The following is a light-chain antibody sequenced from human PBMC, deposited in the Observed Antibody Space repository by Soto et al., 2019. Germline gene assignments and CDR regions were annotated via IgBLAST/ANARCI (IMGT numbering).Light chain of an antibody. J-gene: IGLJ2*01. Sequence: SYELTQPPSVSVAPGQTARISCGGTTSGSNSVNCDQQKPGQAPVLVVYDDSDRPSGIPERFSGSNSGNTATLTISRVEAGDEADYYCQVWDSSSDHVVFGGGTKLTVL. CDR3: QVWDSSSDHVV. CDR2: DDS. CDR1: TSGSNS. V-gene: IGLV3-21*02.